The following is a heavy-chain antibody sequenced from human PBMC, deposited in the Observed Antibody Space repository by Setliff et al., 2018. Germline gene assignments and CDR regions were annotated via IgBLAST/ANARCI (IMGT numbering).Heavy chain of an antibody. J-gene: IGHJ4*02. V-gene: IGHV4-34*01. CDR1: GASFSGTY. CDR3: RVWVDMIEVDS. Sequence: PSETLSLTCAVYGASFSGTYCSWIRQSPGKGLEWIGEINHTGSPNWIGEINHSGSPNYNPSLKSRATMSVDTSKNQFSLKLTSVTAADTAVYYCRVWVDMIEVDSWAQGTLVTV. CDR2: INHSGSP. D-gene: IGHD3-22*01.